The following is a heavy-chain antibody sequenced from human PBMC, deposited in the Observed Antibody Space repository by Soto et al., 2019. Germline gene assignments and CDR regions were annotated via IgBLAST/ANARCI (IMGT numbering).Heavy chain of an antibody. CDR2: INHSGST. J-gene: IGHJ4*02. CDR3: ARDKITGLFDY. Sequence: SETLSLTCAVYGGSFSGYYWSWIRQPPGKGLEWIGEINHSGSTNYNPSLKSRVTISADTSKNQFSLKLSSVTAADTAVYYCARDKITGLFDYWGQGTLVTVSS. D-gene: IGHD2-8*02. V-gene: IGHV4-34*01. CDR1: GGSFSGYY.